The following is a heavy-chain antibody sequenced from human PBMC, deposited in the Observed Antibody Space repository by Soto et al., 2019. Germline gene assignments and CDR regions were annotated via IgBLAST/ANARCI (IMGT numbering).Heavy chain of an antibody. D-gene: IGHD5-12*01. CDR1: GGSFSGYY. V-gene: IGHV4-34*01. CDR3: ARGRWLRNLDY. J-gene: IGHJ4*02. CDR2: INHSGST. Sequence: PSETLSLTCAVYGGSFSGYYWSWIRQPPGKGLEWIGEINHSGSTNYNPSLKSRVTISVDTSKNQFSLKLSSVTAADTAVYYCARGRWLRNLDYWGQGTLVTVSS.